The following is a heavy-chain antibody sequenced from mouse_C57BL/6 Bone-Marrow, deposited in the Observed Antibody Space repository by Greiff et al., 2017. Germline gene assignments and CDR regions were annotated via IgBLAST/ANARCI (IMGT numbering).Heavy chain of an antibody. Sequence: DVMLVESGGDLVKPGGSLKLSCAASGFTFSSYGMSWVRQTPDKRLEWVATISSGGSYTYYPDSVKGRFTISRDNAKNTRYLQMRSLKSEDTAMYYCARHGESFAYWGQGTLVTVSA. CDR3: ARHGESFAY. CDR1: GFTFSSYG. V-gene: IGHV5-6*02. J-gene: IGHJ3*01. CDR2: ISSGGSYT.